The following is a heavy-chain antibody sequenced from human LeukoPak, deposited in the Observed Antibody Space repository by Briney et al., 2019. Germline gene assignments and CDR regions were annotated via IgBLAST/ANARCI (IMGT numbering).Heavy chain of an antibody. CDR3: ARLPNYDFWSGYYAKRGDAFDI. CDR2: IYHSGST. V-gene: IGHV4-38-2*01. Sequence: SETLSLTCAVSGYSLSSGYYWGWIRQPPGKGLEWIGRIYHSGSTYYNPYFKSRVTISVDTSKNQFSLKLSSVTAADTAVYYCARLPNYDFWSGYYAKRGDAFDIWGQGTMVTVSS. CDR1: GYSLSSGYY. J-gene: IGHJ3*02. D-gene: IGHD3-3*01.